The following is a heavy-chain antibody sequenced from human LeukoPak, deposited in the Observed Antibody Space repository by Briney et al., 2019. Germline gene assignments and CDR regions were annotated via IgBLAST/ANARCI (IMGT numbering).Heavy chain of an antibody. J-gene: IGHJ6*02. V-gene: IGHV1-69*01. CDR2: IIPIFGTA. CDR3: ARDMPKTTIFGVVIDDYYYYGMDV. CDR1: GGTFSSYA. D-gene: IGHD3-3*01. Sequence: SVKVSCKASGGTFSSYAISWVRQAPGQGLEWMGGIIPIFGTANYAQKFQGRVTITADESTSTAYMELSSLRSEDTAMYYCARDMPKTTIFGVVIDDYYYYGMDVWGQGTTVTVSS.